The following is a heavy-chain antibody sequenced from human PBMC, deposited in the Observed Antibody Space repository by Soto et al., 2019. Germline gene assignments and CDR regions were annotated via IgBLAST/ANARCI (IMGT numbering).Heavy chain of an antibody. Sequence: ASVKVSCKASGYTFTSYYMHWVRQAPGQGLEWMGIINPSGGSTSYAQKFQGRVTMTRDTSTSTVYMELSSLRSEDTAVYYCARDILDYGDYARGDRLDYWGQGTLVTVSS. J-gene: IGHJ4*02. V-gene: IGHV1-46*01. CDR2: INPSGGST. D-gene: IGHD4-17*01. CDR1: GYTFTSYY. CDR3: ARDILDYGDYARGDRLDY.